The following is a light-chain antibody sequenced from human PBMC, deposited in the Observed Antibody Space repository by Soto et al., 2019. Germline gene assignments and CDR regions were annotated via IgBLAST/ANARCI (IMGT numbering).Light chain of an antibody. Sequence: DIQMTQSPSSLSASVGDRVTITCRASQGISSYLAWYQQKPGKVPKLLIYAASTLQSGVPSRFSGSRSGTDFTLNISSLQPEDVATYYCQKYNSAPYTFGQGTQLEIK. CDR3: QKYNSAPYT. CDR2: AAS. J-gene: IGKJ2*01. V-gene: IGKV1-27*01. CDR1: QGISSY.